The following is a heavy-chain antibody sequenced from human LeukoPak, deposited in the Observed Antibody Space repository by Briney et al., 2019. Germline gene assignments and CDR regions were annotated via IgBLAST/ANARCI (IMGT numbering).Heavy chain of an antibody. V-gene: IGHV1-3*01. CDR3: GKSAPSGFDP. J-gene: IGHJ5*02. CDR2: INAGNGNT. Sequence: GAPVKVSCKASGYTFTSYAMHWVRQAPGQRLEWMGWINAGNGNTKYSQKFQGRITITRDTSASTVYMELTSLRSEDTAVYYCGKSAPSGFDPWGQGTLVTVSS. CDR1: GYTFTSYA.